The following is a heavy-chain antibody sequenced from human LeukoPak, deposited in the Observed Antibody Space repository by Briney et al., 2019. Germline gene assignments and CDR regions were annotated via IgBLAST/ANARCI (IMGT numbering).Heavy chain of an antibody. V-gene: IGHV4-59*01. J-gene: IGHJ4*02. Sequence: SETLPLTCTVSGGSISNYYWSWIRQPPGKGLEWIGYIYYSGTTNYNPSLKSRVTISVDTSKNQFSLKLNSVTAADTAVYYCARGVYIAAARYGYWGQGTLVTVSS. CDR3: ARGVYIAAARYGY. CDR1: GGSISNYY. CDR2: IYYSGTT. D-gene: IGHD6-13*01.